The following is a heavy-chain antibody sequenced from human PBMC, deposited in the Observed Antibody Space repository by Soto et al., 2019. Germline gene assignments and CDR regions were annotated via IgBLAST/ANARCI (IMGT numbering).Heavy chain of an antibody. CDR3: AKVQEFCGYNCYTVDS. V-gene: IGHV3-23*01. Sequence: PRGSLRLSCAASGFTFSNSAMSWVRQVPGRGLEWAAGISSGGGHTNCADSVKGRFTISRDNFKDTLYLQMNSLRAEDTALYYCAKVQEFCGYNCYTVDSWGQGALVTVSS. CDR2: ISSGGGHT. J-gene: IGHJ4*02. D-gene: IGHD2-21*02. CDR1: GFTFSNSA.